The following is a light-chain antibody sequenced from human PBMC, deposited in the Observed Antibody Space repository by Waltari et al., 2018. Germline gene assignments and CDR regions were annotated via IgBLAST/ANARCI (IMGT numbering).Light chain of an antibody. Sequence: EIVLTQSPATLSLSPVERATLSCRASQTINNYLAWYQQRPGQAPRLLIYDASTRATCIPSRFSVSGSGTDFTLTISSLEPEDFAIYYCQRRSNWPPTLTFGGGTKVEIK. CDR1: QTINNY. J-gene: IGKJ4*01. V-gene: IGKV3-11*01. CDR2: DAS. CDR3: QRRSNWPPTLT.